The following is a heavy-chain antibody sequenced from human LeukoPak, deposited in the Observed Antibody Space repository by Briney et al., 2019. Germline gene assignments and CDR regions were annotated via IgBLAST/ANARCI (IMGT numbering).Heavy chain of an antibody. CDR1: GFTFDNYA. J-gene: IGHJ5*02. Sequence: GGSLRLSCAASGFTFDNYAMSWVRQAPGKGLEWVSGISNRGDRTYYRDSVKGRFTISRDNSKNTLYLQMNSLRAEDTAVYYCGVDIVVVPGAPNWFDPWGQGTLVTVSS. D-gene: IGHD2-2*01. CDR3: GVDIVVVPGAPNWFDP. V-gene: IGHV3-23*01. CDR2: ISNRGDRT.